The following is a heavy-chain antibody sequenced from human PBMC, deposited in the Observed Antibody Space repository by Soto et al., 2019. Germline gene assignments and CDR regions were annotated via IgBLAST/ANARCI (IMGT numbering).Heavy chain of an antibody. D-gene: IGHD3-16*01. CDR3: VGGWHGFDP. V-gene: IGHV4-61*05. Sequence: PSETLSLTCTVSGGSISSSSYYWGWIRQPPGKGLEWIGYIYYSGSTNYNPSLKSRVTISVDTSKNQFSLKLSSVTAADTAVYYCVGGWHGFDPWGQGTLVTV. CDR2: IYYSGST. J-gene: IGHJ5*02. CDR1: GGSISSSSYY.